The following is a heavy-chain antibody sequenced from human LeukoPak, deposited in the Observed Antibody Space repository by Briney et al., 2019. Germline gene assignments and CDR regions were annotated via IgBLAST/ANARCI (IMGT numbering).Heavy chain of an antibody. V-gene: IGHV1-2*02. CDR3: ARAPTVVVPAARYWFDP. Sequence: ASVKVSCKASGYTFTGYYMHWVRQAPGQGLEWMGWINPNSGGTNYAQKFQGRVTMTRDTSISTAYMELSRLRSDDTAVYYCARAPTVVVPAARYWFDPWGQGTLVTVSS. CDR2: INPNSGGT. CDR1: GYTFTGYY. D-gene: IGHD2-2*01. J-gene: IGHJ5*02.